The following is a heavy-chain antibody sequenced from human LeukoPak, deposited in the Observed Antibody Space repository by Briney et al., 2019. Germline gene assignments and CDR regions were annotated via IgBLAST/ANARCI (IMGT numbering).Heavy chain of an antibody. CDR3: ARDGVFRFEVGDVYYYYMDV. Sequence: ASVKVSCKASGYTFTSYGISWVRQAPGQGLEWMGWISAYNGNTNYAQKLQGRVTMTTDTSTSTVYMDLTRLIFDDTAMYYCARDGVFRFEVGDVYYYYMDVWGKGTTVIISS. CDR1: GYTFTSYG. V-gene: IGHV1-18*01. J-gene: IGHJ6*03. D-gene: IGHD2-21*02. CDR2: ISAYNGNT.